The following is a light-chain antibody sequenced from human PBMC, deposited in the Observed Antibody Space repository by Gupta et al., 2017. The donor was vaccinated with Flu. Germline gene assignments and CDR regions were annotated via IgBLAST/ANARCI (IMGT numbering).Light chain of an antibody. V-gene: IGLV2-8*01. Sequence: SDIGGYNYVSWYQHYPGKAPKLMIYEVNKRPSGVPDRFSGSKSGNTASLTVSGLQADDEADYYCSSYAGSNNFLYVFGTGTEVTVL. CDR1: SDIGGYNY. J-gene: IGLJ1*01. CDR3: SSYAGSNNFLYV. CDR2: EVN.